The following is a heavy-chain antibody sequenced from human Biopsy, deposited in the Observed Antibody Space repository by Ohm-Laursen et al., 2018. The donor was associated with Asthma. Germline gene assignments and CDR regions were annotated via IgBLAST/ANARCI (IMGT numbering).Heavy chain of an antibody. Sequence: SLRLSCSAFGFNLNTYTLSWVRQAPGQGLAWLSTISYDGKFKYFADSVKGRFIISRDYSKNTLYLQMNSLRLEDTGVYFCARDAGMNLAPGHWSFDLWGRGTLLTVSS. J-gene: IGHJ2*01. D-gene: IGHD1-14*01. V-gene: IGHV3-30*04. CDR2: ISYDGKFK. CDR1: GFNLNTYT. CDR3: ARDAGMNLAPGHWSFDL.